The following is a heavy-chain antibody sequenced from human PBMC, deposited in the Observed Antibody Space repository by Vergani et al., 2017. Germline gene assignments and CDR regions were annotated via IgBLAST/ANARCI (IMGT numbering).Heavy chain of an antibody. CDR3: ASNYVILTGLIYYYGMDV. J-gene: IGHJ6*02. CDR2: IIPIFGTA. D-gene: IGHD3-9*01. Sequence: QVQLVQSGAEVKKPGSSVKVSCKASGGPFSSYAISWVRQAPGQGLEWMGGIIPIFGTANYAQKFQGRVTITADEFTSTAYMELSSLRSEDTALYYCASNYVILTGLIYYYGMDVWGQGTTVTVSS. CDR1: GGPFSSYA. V-gene: IGHV1-69*01.